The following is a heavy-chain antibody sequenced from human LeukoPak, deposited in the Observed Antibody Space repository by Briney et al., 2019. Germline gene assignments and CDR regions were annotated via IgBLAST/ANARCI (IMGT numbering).Heavy chain of an antibody. CDR1: RFDLSYYG. V-gene: IGHV3-30*18. J-gene: IGHJ4*02. D-gene: IGHD3-22*01. CDR2: VSADGTER. CDR3: AKGSSAYGHPTSPLFDF. Sequence: PGGSLRLSCIGSRFDLSYYGMHWVRQAPDRGLEWVGVVSADGTERFYADSVKGRFTISRDNSKNTVFLQMTSLRTEDTGVYYCAKGSSAYGHPTSPLFDFWGREPWSPSPQ.